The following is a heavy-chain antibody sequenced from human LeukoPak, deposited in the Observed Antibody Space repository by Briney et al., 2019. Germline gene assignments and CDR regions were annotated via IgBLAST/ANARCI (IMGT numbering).Heavy chain of an antibody. Sequence: PSETLSLTCTVSGGSVSSSSYYWGWIRQPPGKGLEWIGSIYYSGSTYYNPSLKSRVTISVDTSKNQFSLKLTSVTAADTAVYYCARLTSQPAYSDFWGQGTLVTVSS. CDR3: ARLTSQPAYSDF. V-gene: IGHV4-39*01. CDR1: GGSVSSSSYY. D-gene: IGHD1-14*01. CDR2: IYYSGST. J-gene: IGHJ4*02.